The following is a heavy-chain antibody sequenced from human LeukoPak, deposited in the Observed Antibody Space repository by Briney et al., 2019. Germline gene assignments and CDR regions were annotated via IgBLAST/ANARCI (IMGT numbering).Heavy chain of an antibody. CDR3: ARGGRYSYASFDY. CDR2: IHTSGST. D-gene: IGHD3-16*01. V-gene: IGHV4-4*07. Sequence: SETLSLTSTASGGSFSGYYWRWIRQPAGKGLEWIGRIHTSGSTNYNPSLKSRVTMSVDTSKNQFSLNLSSLTAADTAVYYCARGGRYSYASFDYWGQGTLVTVSS. J-gene: IGHJ4*02. CDR1: GGSFSGYY.